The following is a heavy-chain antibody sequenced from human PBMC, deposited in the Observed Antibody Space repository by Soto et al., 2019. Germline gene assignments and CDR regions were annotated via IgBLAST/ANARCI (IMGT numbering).Heavy chain of an antibody. J-gene: IGHJ1*01. CDR1: GFTFVNYA. CDR2: ISGSGRAT. V-gene: IGHV3-23*01. D-gene: IGHD6-19*01. CDR3: AKQGPYINSWCSAVYCHN. Sequence: GGSLRLSCAASGFTFVNYAMNWVRQAPGKGLEWVAHISGSGRATKYAYSVKGRFSISKENSNNTLYLQMDNLAVEDTAQYDWAKQGPYINSWCSAVYCHNWGQGTLVTDST.